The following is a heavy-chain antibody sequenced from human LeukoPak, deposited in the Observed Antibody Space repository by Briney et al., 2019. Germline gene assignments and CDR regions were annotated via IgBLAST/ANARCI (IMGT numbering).Heavy chain of an antibody. J-gene: IGHJ6*02. CDR2: ISSSSSYI. D-gene: IGHD5-18*01. V-gene: IGHV3-21*01. CDR3: ARDTAMVVYYYYGMDV. Sequence: GGSLRLSCAASGFTFSSYSTNWVRLAPGKGLEWVSSISSSSSYIYYADSVKGRFTISRDNAKNSLYLQMNSLRAEDTAVYYCARDTAMVVYYYYGMDVWGQGTTVTVSS. CDR1: GFTFSSYS.